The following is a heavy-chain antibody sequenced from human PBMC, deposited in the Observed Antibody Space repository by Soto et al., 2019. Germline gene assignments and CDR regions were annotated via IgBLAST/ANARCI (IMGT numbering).Heavy chain of an antibody. CDR1: GVGIACCS. Sequence: TPVEVTSEACGVGIACCSVWWPHQAHGKRLEWRGWIVVGSGNTNYAQKFQERVTITRDMSTSTAYMELSSLRAEDTAVYYCEADEGEYSGSKWEVNW. CDR3: EADEGEYSGSKWEVNW. J-gene: IGHJ5*01. V-gene: IGHV1-58*01. CDR2: IVVGSGNT. D-gene: IGHD1-26*01.